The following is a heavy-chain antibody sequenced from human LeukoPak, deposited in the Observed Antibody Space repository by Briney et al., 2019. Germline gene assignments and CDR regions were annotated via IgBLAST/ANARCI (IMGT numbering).Heavy chain of an antibody. Sequence: GGSLRLSCAASGFTFSSYAMSWVRQAPGKGLEWVSAISGSGGSTYYADSVKGRFTISRDNSKNTLYLQMNSLRAEDTAVYYCAKGLGITMIVVVIVAFDIWGQGTMVTVSS. V-gene: IGHV3-23*01. CDR1: GFTFSSYA. J-gene: IGHJ3*02. CDR3: AKGLGITMIVVVIVAFDI. D-gene: IGHD3-22*01. CDR2: ISGSGGST.